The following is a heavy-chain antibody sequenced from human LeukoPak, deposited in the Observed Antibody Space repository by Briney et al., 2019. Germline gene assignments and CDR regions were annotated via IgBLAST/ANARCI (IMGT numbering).Heavy chain of an antibody. V-gene: IGHV3-21*01. CDR2: ISSSGSYI. CDR3: AKDRGSSSYVPAFDY. CDR1: GLTFSSYS. J-gene: IGHJ4*02. Sequence: GGSLRLSCAASGLTFSSYSMNWVRQAPGQGLEWVSSISSSGSYIYYGDSVKGRFTISRDKAKNSVYLQMNSLRADDTAVYYCAKDRGSSSYVPAFDYWGQGTLVTVSS. D-gene: IGHD6-19*01.